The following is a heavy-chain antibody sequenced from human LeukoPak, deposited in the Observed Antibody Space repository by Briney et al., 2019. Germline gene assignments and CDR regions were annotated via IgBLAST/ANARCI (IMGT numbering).Heavy chain of an antibody. D-gene: IGHD6-19*01. Sequence: PSETLSLTCTVSGGSISSYYWSWIRQPPGKGLEWIGYIYYSGSTNYNPSLKSRVTISVDTSKNQFSLKLSSVTAADTAVYYCARVGRYSSGWSYWYFDLWGRGTLVTVSS. CDR1: GGSISSYY. CDR2: IYYSGST. J-gene: IGHJ2*01. CDR3: ARVGRYSSGWSYWYFDL. V-gene: IGHV4-59*01.